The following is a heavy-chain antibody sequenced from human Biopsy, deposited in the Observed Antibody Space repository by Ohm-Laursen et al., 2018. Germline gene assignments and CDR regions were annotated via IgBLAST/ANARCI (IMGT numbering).Heavy chain of an antibody. V-gene: IGHV4-59*11. D-gene: IGHD4-23*01. CDR3: ARGSNEYGGLYFPH. J-gene: IGHJ1*01. CDR1: GGSFTGHY. CDR2: ISHTGYT. Sequence: TLSLIRTVSGGSFTGHYWPWIRQPPGKALEWIGHISHTGYTSYKSSLKSRVTISLDTSRKHFSLRLTSLAAADTAVYYCARGSNEYGGLYFPHWGQGTLVTVSS.